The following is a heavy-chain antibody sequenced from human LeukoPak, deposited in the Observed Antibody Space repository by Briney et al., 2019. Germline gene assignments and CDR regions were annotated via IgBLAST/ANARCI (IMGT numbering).Heavy chain of an antibody. V-gene: IGHV3-21*01. CDR1: GFTFSSYS. CDR2: ISSSSSYI. J-gene: IGHJ5*02. Sequence: GGSLRLSCAASGFTFSSYSMNWVRQAPGKGLEWVSSISSSSSYIYYADSVKGRFTISRDNAKNSLYLQMNSLRAEDTAVYYCARVGEMATITNWFDPWGQGTLVTVSS. CDR3: ARVGEMATITNWFDP. D-gene: IGHD5-24*01.